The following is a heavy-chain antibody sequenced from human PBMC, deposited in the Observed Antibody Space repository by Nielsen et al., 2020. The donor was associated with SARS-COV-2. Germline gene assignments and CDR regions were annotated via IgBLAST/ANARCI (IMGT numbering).Heavy chain of an antibody. J-gene: IGHJ6*03. CDR1: GYSFTNYL. Sequence: ASVKVSCKASGYSFTNYLIHWVRQAPGQGLEWMGWISAGNGNTEYSQKFQGRVTITGDTSASTVYMEVSTLTSEDTAVYYCARNFDPYCSSSSRSPYHYYMDVWGEGTTVTVSS. V-gene: IGHV1-3*01. D-gene: IGHD2-2*01. CDR3: ARNFDPYCSSSSRSPYHYYMDV. CDR2: ISAGNGNT.